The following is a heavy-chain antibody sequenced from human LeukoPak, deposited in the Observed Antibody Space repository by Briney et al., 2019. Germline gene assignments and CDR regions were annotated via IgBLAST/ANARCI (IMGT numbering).Heavy chain of an antibody. J-gene: IGHJ6*03. CDR2: IYHSGST. CDR3: ARADIVVVPAAIHYYMDV. Sequence: SETLSLTCTVSGVSITTYYWSWIRQPPGKGLEGIGDIYHSGSTNYNPSLKSRVTMSVDTPKNQFSLKLSSVTAADTAVYYCARADIVVVPAAIHYYMDVWGKGTTVTISS. D-gene: IGHD2-2*01. CDR1: GVSITTYY. V-gene: IGHV4-59*13.